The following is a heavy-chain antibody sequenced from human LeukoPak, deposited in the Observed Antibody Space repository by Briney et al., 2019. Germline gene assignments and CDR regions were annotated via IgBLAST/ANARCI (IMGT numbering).Heavy chain of an antibody. CDR3: ARGYRSGWNYYFDY. V-gene: IGHV4-59*01. J-gene: IGHJ4*02. Sequence: PSETLSLTCTVSGCPISSYYWSWIRQPPGKGLEWIGYIYYSGSTNYIPSLKSRVTISVDTSKNQFSLKLSSVTAEDTAVYCSARGYRSGWNYYFDYWGQGTLVTVSS. CDR1: GCPISSYY. CDR2: IYYSGST. D-gene: IGHD6-19*01.